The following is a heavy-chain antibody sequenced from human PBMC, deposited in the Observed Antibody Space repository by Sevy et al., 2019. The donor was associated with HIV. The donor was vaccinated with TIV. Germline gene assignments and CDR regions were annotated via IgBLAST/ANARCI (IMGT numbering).Heavy chain of an antibody. D-gene: IGHD2-8*01. CDR2: ISYDGNNR. V-gene: IGHV3-30*04. CDR3: ARVAVEYCTNDCYHRFDH. Sequence: GGSLRLSCVASGFTFPIYGVVWVRRAPGRGLEWLTLISYDGNNRYYADSVKGRFTISRDNSNNILYLQMTSLRVEDTALYFCARVAVEYCTNDCYHRFDHWGLGTLVTVSS. J-gene: IGHJ4*02. CDR1: GFTFPIYG.